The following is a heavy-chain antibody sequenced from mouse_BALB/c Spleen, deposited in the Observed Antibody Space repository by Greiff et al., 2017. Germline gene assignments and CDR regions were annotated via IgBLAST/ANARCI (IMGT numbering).Heavy chain of an antibody. CDR2: ISNGGGST. CDR3: ARHQGVRGGLDY. Sequence: EVQVVESGGGLVQPGGSLKLSCAASGFTFSSYTMSWVRQTPEKRLEWVAYISNGGGSTYYPDTVKGRFTISRDNAKNTLYLQMSSLKSEDTAMYYCARHQGVRGGLDYWGQGTTLTVSS. V-gene: IGHV5-12-2*01. D-gene: IGHD2-14*01. CDR1: GFTFSSYT. J-gene: IGHJ2*01.